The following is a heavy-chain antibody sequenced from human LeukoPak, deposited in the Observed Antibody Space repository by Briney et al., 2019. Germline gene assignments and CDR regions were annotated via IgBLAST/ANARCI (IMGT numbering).Heavy chain of an antibody. V-gene: IGHV1-69*05. CDR3: ARDLVNWNYSFAGDATASFDP. J-gene: IGHJ5*02. D-gene: IGHD1-7*01. CDR1: GYTFTGYY. Sequence: ASVKVSCKASGYTFTGYYMHWVRQAPGQGLEWMGRIIPIFGTANYAQKFQGRVTITTDESTSTAYMELSSLRSEDTAVYYCARDLVNWNYSFAGDATASFDPWGQGTLVTVSS. CDR2: IIPIFGTA.